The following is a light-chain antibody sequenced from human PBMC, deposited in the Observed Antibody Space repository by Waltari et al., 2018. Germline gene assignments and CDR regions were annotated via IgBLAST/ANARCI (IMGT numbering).Light chain of an antibody. V-gene: IGKV3-11*01. Sequence: EIVLTQSPATLSLSPGERATVSCRASQSVGTSLAWYQQKRDQAPRLLIYEASTRATAIPARFSGVGSGTDFTVTISSLEPEYFAVYYCQQRSNWPQLTFGGGTKVQIK. CDR2: EAS. CDR3: QQRSNWPQLT. J-gene: IGKJ4*01. CDR1: QSVGTS.